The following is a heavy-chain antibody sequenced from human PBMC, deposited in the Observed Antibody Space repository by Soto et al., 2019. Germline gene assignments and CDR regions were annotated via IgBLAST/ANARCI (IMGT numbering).Heavy chain of an antibody. V-gene: IGHV3-23*01. CDR2: ISGGGGAT. D-gene: IGHD2-2*02. CDR1: GFTFSSYA. J-gene: IGHJ5*01. Sequence: GGSLRLSCAASGFTFSSYAMSWVRQAPGKGLEWVSVISGGGGATYYADSVKGRFTTSRDNSKDTLYLQMNSLRTEDTAVYFCLNXXXXSISCYSGGSWFDPWGQGTLVTVSS. CDR3: LNXXXXSISCYSGGSWFDP.